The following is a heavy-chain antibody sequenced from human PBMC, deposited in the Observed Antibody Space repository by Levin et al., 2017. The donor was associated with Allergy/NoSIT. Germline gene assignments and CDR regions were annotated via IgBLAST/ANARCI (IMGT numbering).Heavy chain of an antibody. Sequence: LSLTCATSGFTFSSSSMNWVRPAPGKGLEWVSYISSSSSTIYYADSVKGRFTISRDNAKNSLYLQMNSLRAEDTAVYYCARESIFGVDFFDYWGQGTLITVSS. CDR1: GFTFSSSS. V-gene: IGHV3-48*01. CDR3: ARESIFGVDFFDY. D-gene: IGHD3-3*01. CDR2: ISSSSSTI. J-gene: IGHJ4*02.